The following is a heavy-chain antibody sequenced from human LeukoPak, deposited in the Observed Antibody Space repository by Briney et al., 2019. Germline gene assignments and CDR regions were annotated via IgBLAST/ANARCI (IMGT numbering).Heavy chain of an antibody. J-gene: IGHJ4*02. Sequence: SETLSLTCTVSGGSISSSYWSWIRQPPGKGLEWIEYIYYSGSTNYNPSFKSRVAISVDTSKNQFSLKLSSVTAADTAVYYCATWGIAVAGTFDYWGQGTLVTVST. V-gene: IGHV4-59*08. CDR1: GGSISSSY. CDR2: IYYSGST. CDR3: ATWGIAVAGTFDY. D-gene: IGHD6-19*01.